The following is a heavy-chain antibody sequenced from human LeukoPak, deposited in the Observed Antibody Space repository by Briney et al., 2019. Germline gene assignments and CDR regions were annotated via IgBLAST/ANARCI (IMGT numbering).Heavy chain of an antibody. J-gene: IGHJ5*02. D-gene: IGHD6-13*01. Sequence: PGGSLRLSCAGSGFTFSSYALSWVRQAPGKGLEWVSAISGGGDTYYGDSVKGRFTISRDNSKNTLYLQVNSLRAEDTAVYYCTKDPGYSRSLDHWGQGILVTVSS. V-gene: IGHV3-23*01. CDR2: ISGGGDT. CDR1: GFTFSSYA. CDR3: TKDPGYSRSLDH.